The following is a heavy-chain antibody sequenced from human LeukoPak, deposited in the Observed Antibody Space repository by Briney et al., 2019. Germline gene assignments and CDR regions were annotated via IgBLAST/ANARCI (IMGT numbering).Heavy chain of an antibody. CDR2: ISGSGGST. D-gene: IGHD4-23*01. J-gene: IGHJ4*02. Sequence: GGSLRLSCAASGFTFSSYAMSWVRQAPGKGLEWVSAISGSGGSTYCADSVKGRFTISRDNSKNTLYLQMNSLRAEDTAVYYCAKDQSVESPLYYFDYWGQGTLVTVSS. V-gene: IGHV3-23*01. CDR1: GFTFSSYA. CDR3: AKDQSVESPLYYFDY.